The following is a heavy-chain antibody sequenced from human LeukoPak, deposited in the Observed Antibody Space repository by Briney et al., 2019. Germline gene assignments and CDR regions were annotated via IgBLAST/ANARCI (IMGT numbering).Heavy chain of an antibody. CDR1: GLTFSSYW. CDR2: INSDGSST. Sequence: GGSLRLSCAASGLTFSSYWMHWVRQAPGKGLVWVSRINSDGSSTSYADSVKGRFTISRDNAKNTLYLQMNSLRAEDTAVYYCARGSGYGDYVSYYYYGMDVWGQGTTVTVSS. V-gene: IGHV3-74*01. CDR3: ARGSGYGDYVSYYYYGMDV. J-gene: IGHJ6*02. D-gene: IGHD4-17*01.